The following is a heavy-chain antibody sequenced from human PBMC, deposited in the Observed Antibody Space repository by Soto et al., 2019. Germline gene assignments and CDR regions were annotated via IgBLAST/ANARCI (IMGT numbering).Heavy chain of an antibody. CDR3: ARSAGGSSSLRWFDP. D-gene: IGHD6-6*01. CDR1: GGSISSYY. V-gene: IGHV4-59*01. Sequence: SETLSLTCTVSGGSISSYYWSWIRQPPGKGLEWIGYIYYSGSTNYNPSLKSRVTISVDTSKNQFSLKLSSVTAADTAVYYCARSAGGSSSLRWFDPWGQGTLVTVSS. J-gene: IGHJ5*02. CDR2: IYYSGST.